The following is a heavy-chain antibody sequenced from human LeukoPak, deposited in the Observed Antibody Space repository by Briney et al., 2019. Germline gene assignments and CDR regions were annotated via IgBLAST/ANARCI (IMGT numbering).Heavy chain of an antibody. D-gene: IGHD6-25*01. CDR3: ARRGRNSSGWQDYL. CDR1: GGSISSYY. Sequence: KPSETLSLTCTVSGGSISSYYWSWIRQPPGKGLEWIANIYHTGSTNYNPSLSSRVTISIDTAKNLFSLKLTSVTAADTAAYYCARRGRNSSGWQDYLWGQGTLVTVSS. CDR2: IYHTGST. V-gene: IGHV4-59*01. J-gene: IGHJ4*02.